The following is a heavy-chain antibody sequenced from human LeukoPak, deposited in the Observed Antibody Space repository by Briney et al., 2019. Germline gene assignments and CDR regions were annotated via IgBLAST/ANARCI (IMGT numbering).Heavy chain of an antibody. V-gene: IGHV3-48*03. Sequence: PGGSLRLSCAASGFTLSSYEMIWVRQAPGKGLEWVSYISRSGSTIFYADSVKGRFIISRDNAKNSLYLQMNSLRAEDTAVYYCAREQVSPGATGYSSSGFDPWGQGTLVTVSS. CDR1: GFTLSSYE. D-gene: IGHD6-6*01. CDR2: ISRSGSTI. J-gene: IGHJ5*02. CDR3: AREQVSPGATGYSSSGFDP.